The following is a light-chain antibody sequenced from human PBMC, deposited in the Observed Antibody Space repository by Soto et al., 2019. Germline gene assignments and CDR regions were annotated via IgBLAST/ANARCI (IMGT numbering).Light chain of an antibody. CDR2: WAS. CDR1: RSVLYKSNNKNH. J-gene: IGKJ4*01. Sequence: DIVMTQSPDSLAVSLGESATTNCKCSRSVLYKSNNKNHLAWYQQKPGQPPQLIIYWASTRESGVPERFSVSGSGTGFTLNSSSLESEDVACDWCQQYFDVPFTFGGGAKVDI. V-gene: IGKV4-1*01. CDR3: QQYFDVPFT.